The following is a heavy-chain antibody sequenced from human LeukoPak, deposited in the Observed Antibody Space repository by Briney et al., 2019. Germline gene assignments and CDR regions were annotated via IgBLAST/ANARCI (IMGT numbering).Heavy chain of an antibody. CDR3: ARRGDPHDY. V-gene: IGHV4-34*01. Sequence: PSETLSLTCAVYGGSFSGYYWSWIRQPPGKGLEWIGSIYYSGSTYYNPSLKSRVTISVDTSKNQFSLKLSSVTAADTAVYYCARRGDPHDYWGQGTLVTVSS. CDR2: IYYSGST. J-gene: IGHJ4*02. D-gene: IGHD4-17*01. CDR1: GGSFSGYY.